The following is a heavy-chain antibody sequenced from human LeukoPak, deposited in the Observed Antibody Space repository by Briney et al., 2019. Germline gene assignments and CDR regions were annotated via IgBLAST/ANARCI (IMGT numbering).Heavy chain of an antibody. CDR3: ARVVAAADTFDY. CDR2: INHSGST. J-gene: IGHJ4*02. V-gene: IGHV4-34*01. CDR1: GGSFSGYY. D-gene: IGHD6-13*01. Sequence: SETLSLTCAVYGGSFSGYYWSWVRQPPGKGLEWIGEINHSGSTNYNPSLKSRVTISVDTSKNQFSLKLSSVTAADTAVYYCARVVAAADTFDYWGQGTLVTVSS.